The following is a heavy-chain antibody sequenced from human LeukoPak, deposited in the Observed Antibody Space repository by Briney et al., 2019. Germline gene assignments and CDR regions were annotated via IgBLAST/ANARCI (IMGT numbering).Heavy chain of an antibody. J-gene: IGHJ2*01. V-gene: IGHV4-39*01. CDR1: GGSISSYY. D-gene: IGHD5-18*01. CDR2: IYYRGST. Sequence: PSETLSLTCTVSGGSISSYYWGWIRQPPGKGLEWIGNIYYRGSTYYNPSLKSRVTISVDTSNNQFSLKLKSVTAAETAVYYCARLSLAGYKATDWYFDLWGRGTLVTVSS. CDR3: ARLSLAGYKATDWYFDL.